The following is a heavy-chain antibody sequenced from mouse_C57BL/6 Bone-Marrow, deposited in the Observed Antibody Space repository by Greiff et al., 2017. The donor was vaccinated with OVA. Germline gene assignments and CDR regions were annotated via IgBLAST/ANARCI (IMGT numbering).Heavy chain of an antibody. J-gene: IGHJ4*01. CDR2: IDPETGGT. V-gene: IGHV1-15*01. CDR1: GYTFPDYE. CDR3: TRGGEYAMDY. Sequence: VQLQQSGAELVRPGASVTLSCKASGYTFPDYELNWVKQTPVHGLEWIGAIDPETGGTASNQKFKGKAILTADKSSSTAYMELRSLTSEDAAVYYCTRGGEYAMDYWGQGTSVTVSS.